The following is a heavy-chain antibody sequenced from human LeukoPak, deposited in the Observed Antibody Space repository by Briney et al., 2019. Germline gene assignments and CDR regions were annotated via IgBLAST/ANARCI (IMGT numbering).Heavy chain of an antibody. Sequence: GGSLRLSCAASGFTFSTYAMSWVRQAPGKGLEWVAGVSAGGGRTYYADSVKGRFTISRDNAKNSLYLQMNSLRAEDTAVYYCARDISSSWYWYFDLWGRGTLVTVSS. V-gene: IGHV3-23*01. D-gene: IGHD6-13*01. CDR3: ARDISSSWYWYFDL. J-gene: IGHJ2*01. CDR2: VSAGGGRT. CDR1: GFTFSTYA.